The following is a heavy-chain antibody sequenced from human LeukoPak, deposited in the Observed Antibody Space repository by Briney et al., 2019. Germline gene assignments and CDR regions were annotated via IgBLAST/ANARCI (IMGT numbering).Heavy chain of an antibody. V-gene: IGHV1-2*06. D-gene: IGHD7-27*01. CDR3: ARDLPSTPNWELDY. CDR1: GYTFIDYY. CDR2: INPNSGGT. Sequence: GASVKVSCKSSGYTFIDYYIHWVRQAPGQGLEWMGRINPNSGGTNSAQTFQDRVTMTRDTSISTAYMELNRLTSDDTAVYYCARDLPSTPNWELDYWGQGTLVTVSS. J-gene: IGHJ4*02.